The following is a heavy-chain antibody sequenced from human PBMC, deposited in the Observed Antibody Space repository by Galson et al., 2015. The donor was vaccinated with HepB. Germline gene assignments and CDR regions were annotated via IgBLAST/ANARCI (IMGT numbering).Heavy chain of an antibody. Sequence: SVKVSCKASGYTFSTYGIQWVRQAPGQGLEWMGWINAGNGNTKYSQNFQDRVTITFDTSATTAYMELSSLRFEDTAVYYCASGGWGVAQSQYDDSGYSPFDYWGQGALVTVSS. V-gene: IGHV1-3*01. CDR1: GYTFSTYG. CDR2: INAGNGNT. D-gene: IGHD3-22*01. J-gene: IGHJ4*02. CDR3: ASGGWGVAQSQYDDSGYSPFDY.